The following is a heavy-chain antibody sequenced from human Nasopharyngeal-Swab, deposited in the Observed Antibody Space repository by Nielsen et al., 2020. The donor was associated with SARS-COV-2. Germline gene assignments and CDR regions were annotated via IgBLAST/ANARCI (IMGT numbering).Heavy chain of an antibody. J-gene: IGHJ6*02. CDR2: ISGSGGST. D-gene: IGHD3-10*01. Sequence: GESLKISGADSGFTFSSYAMSWVRQAPGKGLEWVSAISGSGGSTYYADSVKGRFTISRDNSKNTLYLQMNSLRAEDTAVYYCAKDVRGSGSLGCMDVWGQGTTVTVSS. CDR3: AKDVRGSGSLGCMDV. V-gene: IGHV3-23*01. CDR1: GFTFSSYA.